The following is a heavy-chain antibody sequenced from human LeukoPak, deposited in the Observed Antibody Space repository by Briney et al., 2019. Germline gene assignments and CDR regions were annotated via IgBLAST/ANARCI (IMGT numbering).Heavy chain of an antibody. D-gene: IGHD4-23*01. J-gene: IGHJ3*02. V-gene: IGHV1-58*02. CDR1: GFTFTSSA. CDR2: SVVCCCNT. Sequence: SVKVSCKASGFTFTSSAMQWVRQPRGQRLEWIGWSVVCCCNTNYAHKFQERVNNIRVISTRPAYTELTSRHSEDTAVYYCAAALTTVVTPDAFHIWGQGTMVTVSS. CDR3: AAALTTVVTPDAFHI.